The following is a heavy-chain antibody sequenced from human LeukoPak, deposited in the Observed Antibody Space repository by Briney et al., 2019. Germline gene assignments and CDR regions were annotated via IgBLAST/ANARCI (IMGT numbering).Heavy chain of an antibody. CDR1: GFTFDDYA. D-gene: IGHD3-22*01. CDR2: ISWNSRSI. J-gene: IGHJ4*02. V-gene: IGHV3-9*01. Sequence: GGSLRLSCAASGFTFDDYAMHWVRQTPGKGLEWVSGISWNSRSIAYADSVKGRFTISRDNAKNSLYLQMNSLRAEDTALYYCAKGHDSSGYSDYWGQGTLVTVSS. CDR3: AKGHDSSGYSDY.